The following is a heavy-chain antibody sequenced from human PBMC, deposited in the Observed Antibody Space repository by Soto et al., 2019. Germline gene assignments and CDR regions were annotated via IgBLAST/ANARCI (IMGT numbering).Heavy chain of an antibody. Sequence: ASVKVSCKASGYTFTSYGISWVRQAPGQGLEWMGWISAYNGNTNYAQKLQGRVTMTTDTSTSTAYMELRSLRSDDTAVYYCASTDGVVAATPHWFDPWGQGTLVTVSS. CDR1: GYTFTSYG. D-gene: IGHD2-15*01. CDR3: ASTDGVVAATPHWFDP. J-gene: IGHJ5*02. CDR2: ISAYNGNT. V-gene: IGHV1-18*04.